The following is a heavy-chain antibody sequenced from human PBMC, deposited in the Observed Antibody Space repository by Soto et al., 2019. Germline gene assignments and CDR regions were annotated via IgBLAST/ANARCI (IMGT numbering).Heavy chain of an antibody. Sequence: SETLSLTCAVSSGSISSSNYWGWIRQPPGKGLEWIGSIYYSGSTYYNPSLKSRVTISVDTSKNQFSLKLSSVTAADTAVYYCAGKDVVPAAMLGVFDIWGQGTMVTVSS. J-gene: IGHJ3*02. CDR1: SGSISSSNY. CDR3: AGKDVVPAAMLGVFDI. D-gene: IGHD2-2*01. CDR2: IYYSGST. V-gene: IGHV4-39*01.